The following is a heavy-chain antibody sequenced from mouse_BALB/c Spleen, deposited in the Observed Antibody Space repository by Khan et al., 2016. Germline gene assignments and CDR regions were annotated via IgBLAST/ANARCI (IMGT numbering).Heavy chain of an antibody. J-gene: IGHJ3*01. D-gene: IGHD4-1*01. CDR1: GFNIKDTY. Sequence: VQLKESGAELVKPGASVKLSCTASGFNIKDTYMHWVKQRPEQGLEWIGRIYPANGTTKYDPKFQGKATIKAETSSNTAYMQRSSLTSEDTAVYYYARTSWEWFAYWGQGTLVTVSA. CDR2: IYPANGTT. CDR3: ARTSWEWFAY. V-gene: IGHV14-3*02.